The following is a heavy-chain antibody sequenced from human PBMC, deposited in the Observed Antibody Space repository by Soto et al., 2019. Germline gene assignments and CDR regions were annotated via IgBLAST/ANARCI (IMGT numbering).Heavy chain of an antibody. Sequence: QVQLQESGPGLVKPSQTLSLTCTVSGGSISNGDYYWNWIRQHPENGLEWIGYINYRGSTFYNPSLKSRIIISVEKSKNQFSLKLSSVTAADTAVYYCARDAPETAPYWGQGTLVTVSS. CDR2: INYRGST. CDR3: ARDAPETAPY. CDR1: GGSISNGDYY. J-gene: IGHJ4*02. V-gene: IGHV4-31*03. D-gene: IGHD2-2*01.